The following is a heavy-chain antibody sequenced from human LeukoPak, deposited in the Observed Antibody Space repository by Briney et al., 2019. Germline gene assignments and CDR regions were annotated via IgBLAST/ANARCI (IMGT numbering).Heavy chain of an antibody. CDR1: GFTFSSYW. J-gene: IGHJ4*02. D-gene: IGHD5-18*01. V-gene: IGHV3-74*01. Sequence: SGGSLRLSCAASGFTFSSYWMHWVRQAPGKGLVWVSRIKSDGSSTSYADSVKGRFTISRDNAKNTLYLQMNSLRAEDTAVYYCARDLGYSYGIDYWGQGTLVTVSS. CDR2: IKSDGSST. CDR3: ARDLGYSYGIDY.